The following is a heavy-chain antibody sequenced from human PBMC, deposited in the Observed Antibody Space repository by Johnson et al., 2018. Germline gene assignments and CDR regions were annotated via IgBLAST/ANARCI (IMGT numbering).Heavy chain of an antibody. CDR2: IYYSGST. D-gene: IGHD2-21*01. CDR3: SRGSRHIVLLAWAEHAFVI. V-gene: IGHV4-59*01. J-gene: IGHJ3*02. CDR1: GGSISSYY. Sequence: VQLQESGPGLVKPSETLSLTCTVSGGSISSYYWSWIRQPPGKGLEWIGYIYYSGSTNYNPSLKSRVTISVDTSKNQFSLKLSSVPAVDPAVDYCSRGSRHIVLLAWAEHAFVIWGQGKMVTVSS.